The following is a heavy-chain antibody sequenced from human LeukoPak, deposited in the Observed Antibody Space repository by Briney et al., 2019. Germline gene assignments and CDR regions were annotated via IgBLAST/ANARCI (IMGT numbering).Heavy chain of an antibody. CDR1: GFTFSSYW. V-gene: IGHV3-74*01. J-gene: IGHJ4*02. Sequence: GGSLRLSCAASGFTFSSYWMHWVRQAPGKGLVWVSRINSDGSSTSYADSVKGRFTISRDNAKNTLYLQMNSLRAEDTAVYYCAKGAYYYDSRGNFLDYWGQGTLVTVSS. CDR3: AKGAYYYDSRGNFLDY. D-gene: IGHD3-22*01. CDR2: INSDGSST.